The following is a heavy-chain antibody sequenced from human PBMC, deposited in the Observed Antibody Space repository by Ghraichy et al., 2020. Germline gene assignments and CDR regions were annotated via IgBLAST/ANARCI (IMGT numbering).Heavy chain of an antibody. CDR2: VYYSGNT. D-gene: IGHD6-19*01. CDR1: GASISSGGYS. CDR3: ARSDGGWYDSPFFDS. Sequence: TLSLTCAVSGASISSGGYSWSWIRQPPGKGLEWIGYVYYSGNTYYNPSLKSRLTISVDTSKNQLSLRLVSVTAADTAVYYCARSDGGWYDSPFFDSWGQGTLVTVSS. V-gene: IGHV4-30-4*07. J-gene: IGHJ4*02.